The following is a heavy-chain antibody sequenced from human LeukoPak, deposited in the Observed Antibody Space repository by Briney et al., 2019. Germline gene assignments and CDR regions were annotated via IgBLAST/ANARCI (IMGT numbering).Heavy chain of an antibody. D-gene: IGHD2-21*02. J-gene: IGHJ4*02. CDR1: GYIFSSYG. CDR2: IWFDGSKK. V-gene: IGHV3-33*01. Sequence: PGRSLRLSCAASGYIFSSYGMHWVREAPGKGVVGVAVIWFDGSKKYYADSVKGRITISRDDSKNTLYLQMNSLRAEDTAVYYCARDGCGGDCYLADYWGQGALVTVSS. CDR3: ARDGCGGDCYLADY.